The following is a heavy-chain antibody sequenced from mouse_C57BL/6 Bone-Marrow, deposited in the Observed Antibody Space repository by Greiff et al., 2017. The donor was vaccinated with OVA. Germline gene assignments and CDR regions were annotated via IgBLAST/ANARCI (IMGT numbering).Heavy chain of an antibody. V-gene: IGHV1-18*01. CDR3: ARGEDSNWYFDV. CDR1: GYTFTDYN. J-gene: IGHJ1*03. Sequence: VQLQQSGPELVKPGASVKIPCKASGYTFTDYNMDWVKQSHGKSLEWIGDINPNNGGTIYNQKFKGKATLTVDKSSSTAYMELRSLTSEDTAVYYCARGEDSNWYFDVWGTGTTVTVSS. D-gene: IGHD2-5*01. CDR2: INPNNGGT.